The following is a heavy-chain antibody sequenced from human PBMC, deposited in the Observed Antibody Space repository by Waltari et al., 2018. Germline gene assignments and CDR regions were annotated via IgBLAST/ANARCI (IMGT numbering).Heavy chain of an antibody. V-gene: IGHV1-24*01. CDR2: FDPEDGET. J-gene: IGHJ4*02. D-gene: IGHD6-13*01. Sequence: QVQLVQSGAEVKKPGASVKVSCKVSGYTLTELSMHGVRQAPGKGLEWMGGFDPEDGETIYAQKFQGRVTMTEDTSTDTAYMELSSLRSEDTAVYYCATDREGSSPLTEGSSWQFDYWGQGTLVTVSS. CDR3: ATDREGSSPLTEGSSWQFDY. CDR1: GYTLTELS.